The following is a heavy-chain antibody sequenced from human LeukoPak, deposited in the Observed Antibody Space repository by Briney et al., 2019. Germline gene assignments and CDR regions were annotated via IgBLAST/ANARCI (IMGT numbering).Heavy chain of an antibody. CDR3: ARDYYYDSGGYYSNFDY. J-gene: IGHJ4*02. Sequence: GGSLRLSCAASGFTFSSYSMNWARQAPGRGLEWVSAISSSSSYIYYADSVKGRFTISRDNAKNSLYLQMNSLRAEDTAVYYCARDYYYDSGGYYSNFDYWGQGTLVTVSS. V-gene: IGHV3-21*01. CDR1: GFTFSSYS. D-gene: IGHD3-22*01. CDR2: ISSSSSYI.